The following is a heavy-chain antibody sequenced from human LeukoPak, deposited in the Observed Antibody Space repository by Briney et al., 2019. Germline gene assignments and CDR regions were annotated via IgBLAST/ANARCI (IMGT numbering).Heavy chain of an antibody. V-gene: IGHV3-74*01. D-gene: IGHD2-15*01. CDR1: GFSLSGYW. CDR2: NNGGGSTT. CDR3: ARDPRNVGLAP. J-gene: IGHJ5*02. Sequence: GGSLRLSCVASGFSLSGYWMYWVRQAPGKGLMYISRNNGGGSTTNYADVVKGRFTMSRDNVKNTLYLQMNSLRVEDTAVYYCARDPRNVGLAPWGQGTLVTVSS.